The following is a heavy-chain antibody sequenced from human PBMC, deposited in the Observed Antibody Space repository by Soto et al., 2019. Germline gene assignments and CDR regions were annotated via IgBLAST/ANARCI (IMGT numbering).Heavy chain of an antibody. CDR1: GFTFSSYA. CDR2: ISGSGGST. Sequence: GGSLRLSCAASGFTFSSYAMSWVRQAPGKGLEWVSAISGSGGSTYYADSVKGRFTISRDNSKNTQYLQMNSLRAEDTAVYYCGFGELPVVTPFDYWGQGTLVTVSS. V-gene: IGHV3-23*01. CDR3: GFGELPVVTPFDY. D-gene: IGHD3-10*01. J-gene: IGHJ4*02.